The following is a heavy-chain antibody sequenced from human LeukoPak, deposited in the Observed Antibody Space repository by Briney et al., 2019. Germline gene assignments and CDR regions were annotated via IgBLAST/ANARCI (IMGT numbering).Heavy chain of an antibody. D-gene: IGHD6-13*01. CDR1: GGSISTSY. J-gene: IGHJ4*02. CDR2: IYTNGGT. V-gene: IGHV4-4*07. Sequence: PSETLSLTCTVSGGSISTSYWSWIRQPAGKGLEFIGRIYTNGGTNYNPSLRSRVTMSVDRSKNQFSLRLSSVTAADTAIYYCARHKAATDAIDYWGQGILVTVSS. CDR3: ARHKAATDAIDY.